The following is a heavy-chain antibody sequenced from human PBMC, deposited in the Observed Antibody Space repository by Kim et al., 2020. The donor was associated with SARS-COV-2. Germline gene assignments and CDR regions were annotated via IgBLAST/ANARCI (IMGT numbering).Heavy chain of an antibody. J-gene: IGHJ1*01. CDR3: TTDPLYFDWSIPDWSLSYSVND. D-gene: IGHD3-9*01. CDR2: IKGKSDRGAT. Sequence: GGSLRLSCATSGFTFTNAWLTWVRQAPGKGLEWVGRIKGKSDRGATDYAAPVKGRFTISREDSKNTFYLQMNSLKTEDTAVYFCTTDPLYFDWSIPDWSLSYSVNDCGQGTLVSVS. CDR1: GFTFTNAW. V-gene: IGHV3-15*01.